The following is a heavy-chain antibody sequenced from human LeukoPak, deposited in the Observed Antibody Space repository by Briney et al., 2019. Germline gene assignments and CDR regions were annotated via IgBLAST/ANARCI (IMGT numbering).Heavy chain of an antibody. Sequence: GGSLRLSCAASGSTFSSYEMNWVRQAPGKGLEWVSYISSSGSTIYYADSVKGRFTISRDNAKNSLYLQMNSLRAEDTAVYYCARDTGFKVYWGQGTLVTVSS. CDR3: ARDTGFKVY. D-gene: IGHD3-10*01. CDR1: GSTFSSYE. V-gene: IGHV3-48*03. CDR2: ISSSGSTI. J-gene: IGHJ4*02.